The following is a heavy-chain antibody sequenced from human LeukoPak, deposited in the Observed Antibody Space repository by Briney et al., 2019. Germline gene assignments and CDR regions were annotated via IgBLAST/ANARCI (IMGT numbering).Heavy chain of an antibody. J-gene: IGHJ3*02. V-gene: IGHV3-23*01. CDR1: GFTFSSYA. CDR2: ISSSSSYI. D-gene: IGHD1-26*01. CDR3: AKSVWEHDAFDI. Sequence: GGSLRLSCAASGFTFSSYAMSWVRQAPGKGLEWVSSISSSSSYIYSADSVKGRFTISRDNSKNTLYLQMNSLRAEDTAVYYCAKSVWEHDAFDIWGQGTMVTVSS.